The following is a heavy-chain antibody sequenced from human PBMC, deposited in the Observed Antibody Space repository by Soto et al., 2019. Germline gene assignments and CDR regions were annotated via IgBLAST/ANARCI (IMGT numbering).Heavy chain of an antibody. CDR3: ASSETFPRRFDP. V-gene: IGHV4-30-4*01. CDR2: IYYSGSS. D-gene: IGHD3-10*01. Sequence: QVQLQESGPGLVKPSQTLSLTCTVSGGSISSGDNYWNWIRQPPGKALEWIGYIYYSGSSYYNPSLNSRLTISVDTSKNQFSLRLSSVTAADTAVYYCASSETFPRRFDPWGQGTLVTVSS. J-gene: IGHJ5*02. CDR1: GGSISSGDNY.